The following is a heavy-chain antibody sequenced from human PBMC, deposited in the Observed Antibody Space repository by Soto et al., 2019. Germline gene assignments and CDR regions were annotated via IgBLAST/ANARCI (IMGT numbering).Heavy chain of an antibody. J-gene: IGHJ3*02. CDR3: AKEEQWLPIGGAFDI. CDR2: ISGSGGST. Sequence: GGSLRLSCAASGFTFSSYAMSWVRQAPGKGLEWVSAISGSGGSTYYADSVKGRFTISRDNSKNTPYLQMNSLRAGDTAVYYCAKEEQWLPIGGAFDIWGQGTMVTVSS. D-gene: IGHD6-19*01. V-gene: IGHV3-23*01. CDR1: GFTFSSYA.